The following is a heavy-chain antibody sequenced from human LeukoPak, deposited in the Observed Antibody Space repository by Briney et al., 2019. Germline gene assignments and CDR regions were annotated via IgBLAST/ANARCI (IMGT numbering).Heavy chain of an antibody. CDR2: IIPIFGTA. D-gene: IGHD7-27*01. V-gene: IGHV1-69*05. J-gene: IGHJ4*02. Sequence: SEKVSCKASGGTFSSYAISWVRQAPGQGLEWMGRIIPIFGTANYAQKFQGRVTITTDESTSTAYMELSSLRSEDTAVYYCARFPDWGYQSPLFDWGQGTLVTVSS. CDR1: GGTFSSYA. CDR3: ARFPDWGYQSPLFD.